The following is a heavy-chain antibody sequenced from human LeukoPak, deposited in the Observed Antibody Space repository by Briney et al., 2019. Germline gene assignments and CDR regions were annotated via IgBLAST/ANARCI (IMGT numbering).Heavy chain of an antibody. CDR2: IIPILGIA. CDR3: ARDLEVVVPAAIPAYYYYYMGV. J-gene: IGHJ6*03. D-gene: IGHD2-2*02. CDR1: GGTFSSYT. V-gene: IGHV1-69*04. Sequence: ASVKVSCKASGGTFSSYTISWVRQAPGQGLEWMGRIIPILGIANYAQKFQGRVTITADKSTSTAYMELSGLRSEDTAVYYCARDLEVVVPAAIPAYYYYYMGVWGKGATVTVSS.